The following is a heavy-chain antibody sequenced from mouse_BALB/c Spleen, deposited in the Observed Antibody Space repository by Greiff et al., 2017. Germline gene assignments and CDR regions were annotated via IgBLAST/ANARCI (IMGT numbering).Heavy chain of an antibody. CDR2: IYPGSGNT. V-gene: IGHV1-84*02. CDR1: GYTFTDYY. Sequence: QVQLKQSGPELVKPGASVKISCKASGYTFTDYYINWVKQKPGQGLEWIGWIYPGSGNTKYNEKFKGKATLTVDTSSSTAYMQLSSLTSEDTAVYFCATPYYGNLMDYWGQGTSVTVSS. CDR3: ATPYYGNLMDY. D-gene: IGHD2-10*01. J-gene: IGHJ4*01.